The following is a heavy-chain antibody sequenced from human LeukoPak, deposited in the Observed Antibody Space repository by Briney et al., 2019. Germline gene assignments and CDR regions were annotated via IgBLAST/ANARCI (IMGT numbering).Heavy chain of an antibody. J-gene: IGHJ3*02. CDR1: GGSISSGGYY. CDR3: ARDSYYDNSGEGAFDI. V-gene: IGHV4-30-2*01. CDR2: IYHSGST. D-gene: IGHD3-22*01. Sequence: SETLSLTCTVSGGSISSGGYYWSWIRQPPGKGLEWIGYIYHSGSTYNNPSLKSRVTISVDTSKNQFSLKLSSVTAADTAVYYCARDSYYDNSGEGAFDIWGQGTMVTVSS.